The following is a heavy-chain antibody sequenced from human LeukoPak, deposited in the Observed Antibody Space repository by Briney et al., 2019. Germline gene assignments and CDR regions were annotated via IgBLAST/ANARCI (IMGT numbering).Heavy chain of an antibody. Sequence: SGPTLVNPTQTLTLTCTFSGFSLTNRGMCVGWIRQPPGKALEWLARIDWDDDKYYNTYYSTSLKTRLTISKDTYKNQVVLTMTNMDPVDTATYYCARINGGDRDAFDIWGQGTMVIVSS. CDR1: GFSLTNRGMC. J-gene: IGHJ3*02. D-gene: IGHD3-16*01. CDR3: ARINGGDRDAFDI. V-gene: IGHV2-70*11. CDR2: IDWDDDK.